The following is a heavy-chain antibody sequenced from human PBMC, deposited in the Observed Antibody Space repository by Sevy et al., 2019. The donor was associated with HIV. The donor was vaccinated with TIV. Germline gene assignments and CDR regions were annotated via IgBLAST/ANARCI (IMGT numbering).Heavy chain of an antibody. CDR3: ARGGCSSTRCYQVGDWFDP. D-gene: IGHD2-2*01. CDR2: INQDGSEK. V-gene: IGHV3-7*01. Sequence: GGSLRLSCAASGFIFSSYWMSWVRQAPGKGLEWVANINQDGSEKKYVDSVKGRFSISRDNAKNSLYLQMNSLRAEDTAVYYGARGGCSSTRCYQVGDWFDPWGQGTLVTVSS. J-gene: IGHJ5*02. CDR1: GFIFSSYW.